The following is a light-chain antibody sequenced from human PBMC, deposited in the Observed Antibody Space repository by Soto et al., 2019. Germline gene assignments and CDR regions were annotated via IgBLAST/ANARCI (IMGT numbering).Light chain of an antibody. CDR2: GAS. CDR1: QSINNRY. V-gene: IGKV3-20*01. Sequence: EIVLTQSPGTLSLSPGERAILSCRASQSINNRYLAWYQQMPGRAPRLLIHGASSRAAGIPDRFSGSGSGTDFTLTISRLEPEDFAVYYCQQYGSPPLTFGGGTKVDIK. J-gene: IGKJ4*01. CDR3: QQYGSPPLT.